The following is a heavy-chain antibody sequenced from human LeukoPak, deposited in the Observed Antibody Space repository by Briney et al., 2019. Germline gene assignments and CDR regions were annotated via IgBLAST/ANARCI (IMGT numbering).Heavy chain of an antibody. CDR2: IYYSGST. CDR1: GGSISSSSYY. D-gene: IGHD2-21*02. V-gene: IGHV4-39*01. CDR3: ARSAYCGGDCYQFDY. Sequence: SETLSLTCTVSGGSISSSSYYWGWIRQPPGKGLGWIGSIYYSGSTYYNPSLKSRLTISVDTSKNQFSLKLSSVTAADTAVYYCARSAYCGGDCYQFDYWGQGTLVTVSS. J-gene: IGHJ4*02.